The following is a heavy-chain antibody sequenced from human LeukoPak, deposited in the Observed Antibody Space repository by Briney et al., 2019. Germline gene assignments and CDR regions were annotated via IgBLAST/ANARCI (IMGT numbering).Heavy chain of an antibody. CDR2: INPNSGGT. J-gene: IGHJ3*02. V-gene: IGHV1-2*02. D-gene: IGHD1-26*01. Sequence: ASVRVSCKASGYTFTGYYMHWVRQAPGQGVEWMGWINPNSGGTNYAQKFQGRVTMTRHTSITTAYMELSRLRSDDTAVYYCARDPSGSGFGAFDIWGQGTIVTVSS. CDR3: ARDPSGSGFGAFDI. CDR1: GYTFTGYY.